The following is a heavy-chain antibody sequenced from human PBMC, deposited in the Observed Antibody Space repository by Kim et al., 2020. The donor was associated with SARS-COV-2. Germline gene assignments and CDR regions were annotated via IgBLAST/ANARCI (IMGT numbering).Heavy chain of an antibody. D-gene: IGHD6-13*01. CDR1: GFTFSSYG. CDR2: IWYDGSNK. Sequence: GGSLRLSCAASGFTFSSYGMHWVRQAPGKGLEWVALIWYDGSNKYYADSVKGRFTISRDNSKNTLYLQMNRLRAEDTAVYYCAREGYSSSWLEYYFDYWGQGTLVTVSS. CDR3: AREGYSSSWLEYYFDY. V-gene: IGHV3-33*01. J-gene: IGHJ4*02.